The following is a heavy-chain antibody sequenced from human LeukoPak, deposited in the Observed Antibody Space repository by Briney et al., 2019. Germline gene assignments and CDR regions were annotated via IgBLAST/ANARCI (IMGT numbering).Heavy chain of an antibody. CDR2: ISWNSGSI. V-gene: IGHV3-9*01. Sequence: GRSLRLSCAASGFTFDDYAMHWVRQAPGKGLEWVSGISWNSGSIGYADSVKGRFTISRDNAKNSLYLQMNSLRAEDTALYYCAKDFIDSGYGDAFDIWGQGTMVTVSS. CDR1: GFTFDDYA. CDR3: AKDFIDSGYGDAFDI. D-gene: IGHD5-12*01. J-gene: IGHJ3*02.